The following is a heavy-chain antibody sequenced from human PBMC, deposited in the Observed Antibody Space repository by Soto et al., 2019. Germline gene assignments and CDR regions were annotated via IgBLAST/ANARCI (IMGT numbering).Heavy chain of an antibody. D-gene: IGHD4-17*01. Sequence: SETLSLTCTVSGGSINSREFYWSWIRQPPGKGLEWIGYSSSSGSTYYNPSLKSRGTISVDTSKNQFSLKLTSVTAADTAVYYCAREYGASWYFDLWGRGTLVTVSS. CDR2: SSSSGST. J-gene: IGHJ2*01. CDR1: GGSINSREFY. V-gene: IGHV4-30-4*01. CDR3: AREYGASWYFDL.